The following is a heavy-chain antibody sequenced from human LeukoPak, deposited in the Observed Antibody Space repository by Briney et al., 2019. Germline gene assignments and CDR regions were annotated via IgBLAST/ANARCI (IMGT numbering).Heavy chain of an antibody. CDR2: ISGSGGST. D-gene: IGHD1-7*01. CDR1: GFTFSNYA. J-gene: IGHJ3*02. CDR3: AREPPRGEWNYRAFDI. V-gene: IGHV3-23*01. Sequence: PGGSLRLLCAASGFTFSNYAMSWVRQAPGKGLEWVSTISGSGGSTYYADSMKGRFTISRDNSKNTLYLQINSLRAEDTAVYYCAREPPRGEWNYRAFDIWGQGTMVTVSS.